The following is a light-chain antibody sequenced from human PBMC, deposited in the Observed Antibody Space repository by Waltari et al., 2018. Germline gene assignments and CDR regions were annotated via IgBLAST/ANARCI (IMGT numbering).Light chain of an antibody. Sequence: QSALTQPASVSGSPGQSLTISCTGPSSDVGGYNYVPWYQQHPGKAPKLMIYDVSNRPSGVSNRFSGSKSGNTASLTISGLQAEDEADYYCSSYISSSTLELFGGGTSLTVL. V-gene: IGLV2-14*03. CDR1: SSDVGGYNY. CDR3: SSYISSSTLEL. J-gene: IGLJ2*01. CDR2: DVS.